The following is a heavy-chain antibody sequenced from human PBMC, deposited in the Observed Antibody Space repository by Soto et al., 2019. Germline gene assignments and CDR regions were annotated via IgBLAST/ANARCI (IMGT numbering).Heavy chain of an antibody. J-gene: IGHJ4*02. V-gene: IGHV3-30-3*01. CDR3: ARVVATSYFDY. D-gene: IGHD5-12*01. CDR2: ISYDGSNK. Sequence: QVQLVESGGGVVQPGRSLRLSCAASGFTFSSYAMHWVRQAPGKGLEWVAVISYDGSNKYYADSVKGRFTISRDNSKNTLYLQMNSLRAEDTAVYYCARVVATSYFDYWGQGTLVTVSS. CDR1: GFTFSSYA.